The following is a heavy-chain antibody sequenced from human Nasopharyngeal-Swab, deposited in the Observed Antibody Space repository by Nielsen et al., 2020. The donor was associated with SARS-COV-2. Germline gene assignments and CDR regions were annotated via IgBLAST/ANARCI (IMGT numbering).Heavy chain of an antibody. J-gene: IGHJ4*02. V-gene: IGHV3-21*04. CDR1: GFTFTDYV. CDR3: VRNEI. Sequence: GESLKISCAASGFTFTDYVMNWVRQAPGKGLEWVSSISTTSDYIYYADSVKGRFTISRDNAKNSLDLQMNSLRVEDTAVYYCVRNEIWGQGTLVTVS. CDR2: ISTTSDYI.